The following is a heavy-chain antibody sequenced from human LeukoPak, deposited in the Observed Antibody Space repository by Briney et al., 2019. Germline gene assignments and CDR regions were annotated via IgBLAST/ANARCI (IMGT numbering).Heavy chain of an antibody. Sequence: GASLKISSKGSGCSFTSYWIGWVRPMPGKGLEWMAIIYPGDSDTRYSPSFQGQVTISADKSTSTAYLQWSSLKASDTAVYYCARDDGYCSSTRCYGPTYGMDVWGQGTTVTVSS. CDR2: IYPGDSDT. V-gene: IGHV5-51*01. D-gene: IGHD2-2*01. J-gene: IGHJ6*02. CDR1: GCSFTSYW. CDR3: ARDDGYCSSTRCYGPTYGMDV.